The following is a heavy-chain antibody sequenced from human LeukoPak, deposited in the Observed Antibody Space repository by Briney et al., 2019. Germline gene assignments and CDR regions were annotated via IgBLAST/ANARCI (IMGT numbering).Heavy chain of an antibody. Sequence: GGSLRLSCAASGFTFSSFAMSWVRQAPGKGLEWVSAISGSGGRAYSAASVKGRFTISRDNSRNTLYLQMNSLRAEDMAVYYCAKKTHYYDSSGYYDYWGQGTLVTVSS. CDR3: AKKTHYYDSSGYYDY. CDR2: ISGSGGRA. J-gene: IGHJ4*02. V-gene: IGHV3-23*01. D-gene: IGHD3-22*01. CDR1: GFTFSSFA.